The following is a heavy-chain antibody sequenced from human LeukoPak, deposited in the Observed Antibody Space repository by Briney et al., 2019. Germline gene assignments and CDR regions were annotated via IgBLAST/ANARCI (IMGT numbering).Heavy chain of an antibody. CDR1: GDNVSSNSVA. V-gene: IGHV6-1*01. D-gene: IGHD2-15*01. CDR2: TYYRSSKWYN. J-gene: IGHJ4*02. Sequence: SQTLSLTCAISGDNVSSNSVAWNWIRQSPSRGLEWLGRTYYRSSKWYNDYAVSVKSRITINPDTSKNQFSLQLNSVTPEDTAVYYCARDRCNSGSCYFDYWGQGTLVTVSS. CDR3: ARDRCNSGSCYFDY.